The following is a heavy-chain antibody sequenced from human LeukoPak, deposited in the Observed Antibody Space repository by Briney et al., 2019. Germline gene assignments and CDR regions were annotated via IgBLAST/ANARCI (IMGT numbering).Heavy chain of an antibody. CDR2: INHSGST. CDR1: GGSSSGYY. V-gene: IGHV4-34*01. D-gene: IGHD3-3*02. Sequence: TSETLSLTCAVYGGSSSGYYWSWIRQPPGKGLEWIGEINHSGSTNYNPSLKSRVTISVDTSKNQFSLRLSSVTAADTAVYYCARGISGYWGQGTLVTVSS. J-gene: IGHJ4*02. CDR3: ARGISGY.